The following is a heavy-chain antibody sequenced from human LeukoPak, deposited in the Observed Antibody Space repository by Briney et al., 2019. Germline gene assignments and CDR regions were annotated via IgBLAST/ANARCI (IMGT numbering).Heavy chain of an antibody. CDR2: IYSNGDNT. CDR1: GFTFSNYA. D-gene: IGHD3-10*01. J-gene: IGHJ4*02. CDR3: ARSYRYFDY. V-gene: IGHV3-23*05. Sequence: PGGSLRLSCAASGFTFSNYAMTWVRQAPGQGLEWASGIYSNGDNTDYADSVKGRFTISRDNSKNTLFLQMNSPRVEDTAVYYCARSYRYFDYWGQGTLVTVSS.